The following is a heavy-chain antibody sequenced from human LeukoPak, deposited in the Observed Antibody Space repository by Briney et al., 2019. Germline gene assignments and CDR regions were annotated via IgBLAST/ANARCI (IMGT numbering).Heavy chain of an antibody. D-gene: IGHD6-6*01. CDR3: AREAPRGTSSNPYYFDS. CDR1: GFTFSSYA. V-gene: IGHV3-48*01. Sequence: PGGSLRLSCAASGFTFSSYAMSWVRQTPGKGLEWVSYISFSSSTIYYADSVKARFTISRDNAKNLLYLQMNSLRAEDTAVYYCAREAPRGTSSNPYYFDSWGQGTLVTVSS. J-gene: IGHJ4*02. CDR2: ISFSSSTI.